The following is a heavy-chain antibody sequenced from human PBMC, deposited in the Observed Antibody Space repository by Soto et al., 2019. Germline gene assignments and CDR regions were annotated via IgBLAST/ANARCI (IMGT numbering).Heavy chain of an antibody. CDR2: INPNSGGT. J-gene: IGHJ3*02. D-gene: IGHD4-17*01. CDR1: GYTFTGYY. Sequence: ASVKVSCKASGYTFTGYYMHWVRQAPGQGLEWMGWINPNSGGTNYAQKFQGWVTMTRDTSISTAYMELSRLRSDVTAVYYCARDLGYGDSNDAFDIWGQGTMVTVSS. V-gene: IGHV1-2*04. CDR3: ARDLGYGDSNDAFDI.